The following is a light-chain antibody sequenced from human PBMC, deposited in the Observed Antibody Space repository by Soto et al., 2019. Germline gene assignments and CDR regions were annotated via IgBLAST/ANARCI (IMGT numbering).Light chain of an antibody. Sequence: VRTPSAGHRSLSPEARATLYCRVSQSVSSNLAWYHQKPGQAPRLLFYDASNRATGIPARFSGSGSGTEFTLTINSLQSEDFAVYYCQQYDNVPPWRFGQGAKVDIK. V-gene: IGKV3-15*01. J-gene: IGKJ1*01. CDR3: QQYDNVPPWR. CDR1: QSVSSN. CDR2: DAS.